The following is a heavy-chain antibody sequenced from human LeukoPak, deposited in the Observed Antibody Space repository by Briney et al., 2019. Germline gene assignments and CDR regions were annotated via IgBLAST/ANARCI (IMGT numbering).Heavy chain of an antibody. D-gene: IGHD6-19*01. Sequence: GGSLRLSCAASGFTVSSNCMSWVRQAPVKGLEWVSVIYSGGSTYYADSVKGRFTISRDNSKNTLYLQMNSLRAEDTAVYYCARGGASPKWLVTSLDYWGQGTLVTVSS. V-gene: IGHV3-66*01. CDR1: GFTVSSNC. J-gene: IGHJ4*02. CDR2: IYSGGST. CDR3: ARGGASPKWLVTSLDY.